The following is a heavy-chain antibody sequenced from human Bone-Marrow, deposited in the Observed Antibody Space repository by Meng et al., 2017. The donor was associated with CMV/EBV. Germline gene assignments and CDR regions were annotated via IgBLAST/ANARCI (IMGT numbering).Heavy chain of an antibody. CDR1: GGSFSGYY. Sequence: STPLSLPCAAYGGSFSGYYWSWIRQPPGKGLEWIGEINHSGSTNYNPSLKSRVTISVDTSKNQFSLKLSSVTAADTAVYYCASGRVVPAADVGYYYYGMDVWGQGTTVTVSS. CDR2: INHSGST. CDR3: ASGRVVPAADVGYYYYGMDV. D-gene: IGHD2-2*01. V-gene: IGHV4-34*01. J-gene: IGHJ6*02.